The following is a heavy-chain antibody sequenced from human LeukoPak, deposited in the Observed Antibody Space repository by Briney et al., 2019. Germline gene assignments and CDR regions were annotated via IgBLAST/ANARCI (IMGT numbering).Heavy chain of an antibody. J-gene: IGHJ4*02. CDR2: IYPGDSDT. D-gene: IGHD2-2*01. Sequence: GESLKISCKGSGYSLTNYWIGWVRQMPGKGPEWMGIIYPGDSDTRYSQSFQGQVTISADKSISTAYLQWSSLKASDTAMYYCARVLVGSSLRDYWGQGTLVTVSS. CDR3: ARVLVGSSLRDY. V-gene: IGHV5-51*01. CDR1: GYSLTNYW.